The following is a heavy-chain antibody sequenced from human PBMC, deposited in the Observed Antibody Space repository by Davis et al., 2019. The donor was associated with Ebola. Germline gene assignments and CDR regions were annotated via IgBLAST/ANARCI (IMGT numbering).Heavy chain of an antibody. CDR3: ARRPSSGYQYGDAFDI. V-gene: IGHV4-34*01. J-gene: IGHJ3*02. CDR1: GGSFSGYF. CDR2: IYYTGST. Sequence: SETLSLTCAVYGGSFSGYFWSWIRQPPGKGLEWVGSIYYTGSTYYNPSLKSRVTISVDTSKNQFSLELSSVTAADTAVYYCARRPSSGYQYGDAFDIWGQGTVVTVSS. D-gene: IGHD3-22*01.